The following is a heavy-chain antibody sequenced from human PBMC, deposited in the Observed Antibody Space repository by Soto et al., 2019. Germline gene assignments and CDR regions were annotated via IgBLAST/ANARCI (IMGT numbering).Heavy chain of an antibody. CDR2: INPKSGGT. D-gene: IGHD6-19*01. V-gene: IGHV1-2*06. J-gene: IGHJ4*02. Sequence: ASVKVSCKASGYTFTAYSMHWVRQAPGQGLEWMGRINPKSGGTNYAEVYQDRVTMTRDTSITTAYIELSGLTSDDTAVYYCARAVGGPFDFWGQGTLVTVS. CDR1: GYTFTAYS. CDR3: ARAVGGPFDF.